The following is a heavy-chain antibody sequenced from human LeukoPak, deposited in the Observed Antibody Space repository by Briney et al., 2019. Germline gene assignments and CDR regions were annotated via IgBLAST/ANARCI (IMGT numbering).Heavy chain of an antibody. Sequence: GGSLRLSCAASGFIFSQYSMNWVRQAPGKGLEWVSHIRSSSETFYADSVKGRFTISRDNARNSLYLQMNNLRGEDTAIYYCARVAGNGGYGLNLWGRETLVTSPQ. D-gene: IGHD5-12*01. CDR1: GFIFSQYS. J-gene: IGHJ4*02. V-gene: IGHV3-48*01. CDR2: IRSSSET. CDR3: ARVAGNGGYGLNL.